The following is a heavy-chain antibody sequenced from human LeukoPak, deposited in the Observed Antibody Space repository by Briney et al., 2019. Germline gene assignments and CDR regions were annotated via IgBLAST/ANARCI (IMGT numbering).Heavy chain of an antibody. J-gene: IGHJ4*02. CDR2: IFPGDSAT. CDR3: ARHKYDSSGYREGFDY. CDR1: GDSFTTYW. V-gene: IGHV5-51*01. Sequence: GESLKISCKGSGDSFTTYWIGWVRQMPGKGLEWMGIIFPGDSATKYSPSFQGQVTISGDKSIRTAYLQWSSLKASDTAMYYCARHKYDSSGYREGFDYWGQGTLVTVSS. D-gene: IGHD3-22*01.